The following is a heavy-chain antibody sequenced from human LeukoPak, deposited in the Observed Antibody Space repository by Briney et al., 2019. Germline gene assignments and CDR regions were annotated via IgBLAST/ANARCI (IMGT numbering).Heavy chain of an antibody. J-gene: IGHJ4*02. CDR1: GYTFTSYA. Sequence: ASVKVSCKASGYTFTSYAMNWVRQAPGQGLEWMGWINTNTGNPTYAQGFTGRFVFSLDTSVSTAYLQISSLKAEDTAVYYCARVMSYDFWSGYLNFDYWGQGTLVTVSS. D-gene: IGHD3-3*01. V-gene: IGHV7-4-1*02. CDR3: ARVMSYDFWSGYLNFDY. CDR2: INTNTGNP.